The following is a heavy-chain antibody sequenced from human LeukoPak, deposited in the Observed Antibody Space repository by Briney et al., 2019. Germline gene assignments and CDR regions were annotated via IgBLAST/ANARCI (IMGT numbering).Heavy chain of an antibody. CDR1: GYTFTGYY. CDR3: ARCDFWSGYHYYYYYMDV. V-gene: IGHV1-2*06. D-gene: IGHD3-3*01. CDR2: INPNSGGT. Sequence: ASVKVSCKASGYTFTGYYMHWVRQAPGQGLEWMGRINPNSGGTNYAQKFQGRVTITTDESTSTAYMELSSLRSEDTAVYYCARCDFWSGYHYYYYYMDVWGKGTTVTVSS. J-gene: IGHJ6*03.